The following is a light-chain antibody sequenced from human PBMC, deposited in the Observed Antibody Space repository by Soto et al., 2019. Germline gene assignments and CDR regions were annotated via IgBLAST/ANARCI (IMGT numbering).Light chain of an antibody. CDR1: HSFSSGY. J-gene: IGKJ2*02. CDR3: HCQDYGGSSVCT. CDR2: GTF. V-gene: IGKV3-20*01. Sequence: EIELTQSPGTLSLTPGERATLSCRASHSFSSGYLAWYQQKPGQPPRLLIYGTFHRATGLPDRFSGSGSGTDFTLTISRLEPEDFAVYYCHCQDYGGSSVCTFGQGTKLEIK.